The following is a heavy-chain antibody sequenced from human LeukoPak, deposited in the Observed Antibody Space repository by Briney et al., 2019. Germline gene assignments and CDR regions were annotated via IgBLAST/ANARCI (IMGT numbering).Heavy chain of an antibody. Sequence: GASVKVSCKASGGTLSSYAISWVRQAPGQGLEWMGRIVPFYGIPNYAQRFQGRVTMTADKSTSTAYMELSSLRSEDTAVYYCARAGSYISSLYYWGQGTLVTVSS. CDR2: IVPFYGIP. CDR1: GGTLSSYA. D-gene: IGHD6-13*01. CDR3: ARAGSYISSLYY. J-gene: IGHJ4*02. V-gene: IGHV1-69*04.